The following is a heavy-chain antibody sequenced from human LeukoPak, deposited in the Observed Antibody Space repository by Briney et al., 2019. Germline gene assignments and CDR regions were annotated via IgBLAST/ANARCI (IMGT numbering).Heavy chain of an antibody. CDR2: INPNSGGT. CDR1: GYTFTGYY. J-gene: IGHJ4*02. D-gene: IGHD3-22*01. CDR3: ARVRYFDSDGDYPNFDY. Sequence: GASVKVSCKASGYTFTGYYMHWVRQAPGQGLEWMGWINPNSGGTNYAQKFQGRVTMTTDTSTSTAYMELRSLRSDDTAVYYCARVRYFDSDGDYPNFDYWGQGTLVTVSS. V-gene: IGHV1-2*02.